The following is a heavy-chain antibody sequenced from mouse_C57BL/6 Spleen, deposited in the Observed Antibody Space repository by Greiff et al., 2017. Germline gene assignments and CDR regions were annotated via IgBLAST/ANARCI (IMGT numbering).Heavy chain of an antibody. V-gene: IGHV1-69*01. CDR1: GYTFTSYW. J-gene: IGHJ4*01. CDR2: IDPSDSYT. CDR3: ARLGYCCSSYAIDY. Sequence: QVQLQQPGAELVMPGASVKLSCKASGYTFTSYWMHWVKQRPGQGLEWIGEIDPSDSYTNYNQKFKGKSTLTVDKSSSTAYMQLSSLTSEDSAVYYCARLGYCCSSYAIDYWGQGTSVTVSS. D-gene: IGHD1-1*01.